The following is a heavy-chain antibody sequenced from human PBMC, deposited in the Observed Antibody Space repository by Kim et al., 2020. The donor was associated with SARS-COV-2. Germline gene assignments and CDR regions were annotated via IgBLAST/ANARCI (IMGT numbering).Heavy chain of an antibody. CDR2: ISTRGDYI. Sequence: GGSLRLSCAGSGFTFGLYSMTWVRQAPGKGLEWVASISTRGDYIYYADAVKDRFTISRDNAKNSVFLQMNSLRAEDTAIYYCARDYEYYDSAGFYFAHYFHFWRPGNLVSVSS. D-gene: IGHD3-9*01. J-gene: IGHJ4*02. V-gene: IGHV3-21*06. CDR1: GFTFGLYS. CDR3: ARDYEYYDSAGFYFAHYFHF.